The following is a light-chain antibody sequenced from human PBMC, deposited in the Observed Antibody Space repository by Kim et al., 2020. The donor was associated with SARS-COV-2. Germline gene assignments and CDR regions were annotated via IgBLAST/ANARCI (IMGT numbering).Light chain of an antibody. J-gene: IGKJ5*01. CDR2: GAS. CDR1: QDISND. Sequence: SGGEGSTTSCRASQDISNDFGCYQQKPGSAPKRLIYGASSLKSGVPSRFSGSGSGTEFTLTISSVQPEDFATYCCLQHSTYPITFGRGTRLDIK. CDR3: LQHSTYPIT. V-gene: IGKV1-17*01.